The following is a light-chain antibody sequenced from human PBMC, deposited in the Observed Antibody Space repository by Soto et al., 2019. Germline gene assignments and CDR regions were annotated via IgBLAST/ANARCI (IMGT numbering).Light chain of an antibody. V-gene: IGLV1-44*01. CDR1: SSNIGSNI. CDR2: SNN. Sequence: QSVLTQPPSTSGTPGQSVTISCSGSSSNIGSNIVNWYQQLPGTAPKLLIYSNNQRPSGVPDRFSASKSGTSASLAISGLQSDDEADYYCAAWDDSLSGQVFGTGTKLTVL. CDR3: AAWDDSLSGQV. J-gene: IGLJ1*01.